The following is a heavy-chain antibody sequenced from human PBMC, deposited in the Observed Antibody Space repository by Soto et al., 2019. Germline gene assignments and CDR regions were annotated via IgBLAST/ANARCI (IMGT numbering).Heavy chain of an antibody. CDR3: ARVDGSGSYNS. V-gene: IGHV1-2*04. J-gene: IGHJ4*02. D-gene: IGHD3-10*01. CDR1: GYTFTGYY. CDR2: INPNSGGT. Sequence: ASLKVSCKASGYTFTGYYMHWVRQAPGQGLEWMGWINPNSGGTNYAQKFQGWVTMTRDTSISTAYMELSRLRSDDTAVYYCARVDGSGSYNSWGQGTLVTVSS.